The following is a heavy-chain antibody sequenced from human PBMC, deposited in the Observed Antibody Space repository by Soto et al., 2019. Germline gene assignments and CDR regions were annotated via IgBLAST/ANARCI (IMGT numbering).Heavy chain of an antibody. CDR2: IYYSGST. Sequence: PSETLSLTCTVSVGSISSYYWSWIRQPPGKGLEWIGYIYYSGSTNYNPSLKSRVTISVDTSKNQFSLKLSSVTAADTAVYYCARGLEYSGYDSSWFDPWGQGTLVTVS. CDR1: VGSISSYY. J-gene: IGHJ5*02. D-gene: IGHD5-12*01. CDR3: ARGLEYSGYDSSWFDP. V-gene: IGHV4-59*01.